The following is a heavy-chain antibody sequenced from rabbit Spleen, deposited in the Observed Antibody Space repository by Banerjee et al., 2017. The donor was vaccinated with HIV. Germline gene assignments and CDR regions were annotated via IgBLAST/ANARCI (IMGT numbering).Heavy chain of an antibody. D-gene: IGHD8-1*01. V-gene: IGHV1S45*01. CDR1: GFSFSDRDV. CDR3: ARDTGSSFSSYGMDL. Sequence: EQVEESGGGLVKPGGSLTLTCKASGFSFSDRDVMCWVRQAPGKGLEWIACMNTETGKGVYANWAKGRFAISKTPTTTVTLQMTSLTVADTATYFCARDTGSSFSSYGMDLWGPGTLVTVS. J-gene: IGHJ6*01. CDR2: MNTETGKG.